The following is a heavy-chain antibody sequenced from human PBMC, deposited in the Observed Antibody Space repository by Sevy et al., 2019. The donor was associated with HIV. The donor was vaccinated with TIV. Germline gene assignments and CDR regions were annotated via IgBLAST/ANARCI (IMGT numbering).Heavy chain of an antibody. V-gene: IGHV3-30-3*01. CDR1: GFTFSRYA. J-gene: IGHJ4*02. Sequence: GGSLRLSCAASGFTFSRYAMHWVRQAPGKGLEWLGPISYNGNYTYYADSLKGRFTISRDNSKNTLYLQMNSLRAEDTAVYYCARDAGATNGGDYIWAFDYWGQGTLVTVSS. D-gene: IGHD2-21*01. CDR3: ARDAGATNGGDYIWAFDY. CDR2: ISYNGNYT.